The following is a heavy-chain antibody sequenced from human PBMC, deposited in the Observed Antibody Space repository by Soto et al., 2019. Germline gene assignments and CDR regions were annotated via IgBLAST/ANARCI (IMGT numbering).Heavy chain of an antibody. CDR1: GFTFSSYG. CDR3: ARDQREDYDFWSGYPYLFDY. Sequence: PGGSLRLSCAASGFTFSSYGMHWVRQAPGKGLEWVAVIWYDGSNKYYADSVKGRFTISRDNSKNTLYLQMNSLRAEDTAVYYCARDQREDYDFWSGYPYLFDYWGQGTLVTVSS. V-gene: IGHV3-33*01. J-gene: IGHJ4*02. D-gene: IGHD3-3*01. CDR2: IWYDGSNK.